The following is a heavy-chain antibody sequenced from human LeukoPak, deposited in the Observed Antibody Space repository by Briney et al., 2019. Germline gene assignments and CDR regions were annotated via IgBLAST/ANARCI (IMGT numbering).Heavy chain of an antibody. CDR2: ISYSGST. J-gene: IGHJ3*02. CDR1: DGSINSYY. CDR3: ARDEIRAFDI. Sequence: SETLSLTCSVSDGSINSYYWSWIRQPPGKGLEWIGYISYSGSTKYNPSLKSRVTISVDTSKNQFSLKLSSVTAADTAVYYCARDEIRAFDIWGQGTMVTVSS. V-gene: IGHV4-59*12.